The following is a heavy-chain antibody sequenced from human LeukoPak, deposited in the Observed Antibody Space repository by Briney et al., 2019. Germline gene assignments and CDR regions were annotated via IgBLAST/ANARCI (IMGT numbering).Heavy chain of an antibody. CDR2: IWYDGSNK. CDR1: GFSFSSYG. J-gene: IGHJ4*02. V-gene: IGHV3-33*01. Sequence: PGGSLRLSCAASGFSFSSYGMQWVRQAPGKGLEWVSLIWYDGSNKYYADSVKGRFTISRDNSKNTLYLQMNSLRAEDTALYYCARDRAMVVGSSWYYDYWGQGTLVTASS. D-gene: IGHD5-18*01. CDR3: ARDRAMVVGSSWYYDY.